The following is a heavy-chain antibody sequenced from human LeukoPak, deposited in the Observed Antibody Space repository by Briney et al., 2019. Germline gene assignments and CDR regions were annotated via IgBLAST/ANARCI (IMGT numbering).Heavy chain of an antibody. CDR3: AKGGGDVGATTSFDN. V-gene: IGHV3-23*01. CDR1: GFTLSTNA. D-gene: IGHD1-26*01. J-gene: IGHJ4*02. CDR2: ISGSGAST. Sequence: PGGSLRLSCLTSGFTLSTNAMSWVRQAPGKGLEWISGISGSGASTYYADSVKGRFTISRDDSRNTLYLQMNSLRGDDTAVYYCAKGGGDVGATTSFDNWGQGTLVTVSS.